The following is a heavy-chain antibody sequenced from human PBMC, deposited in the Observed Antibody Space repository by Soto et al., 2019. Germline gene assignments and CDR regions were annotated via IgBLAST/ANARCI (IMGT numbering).Heavy chain of an antibody. V-gene: IGHV3-30*18. CDR2: ISYDGSNK. CDR1: GFTFSSYG. Sequence: QVQLVESGGGVVQPGRSLRLSCAASGFTFSSYGMHWVRQAPGKGLEWVAVISYDGSNKYYADSVKGRVTMSRDNSKNTLYLQMNSLRAADTAVYYYAKLFKEYYHYYGMDVWGQGTTVTVSS. CDR3: AKLFKEYYHYYGMDV. J-gene: IGHJ6*02.